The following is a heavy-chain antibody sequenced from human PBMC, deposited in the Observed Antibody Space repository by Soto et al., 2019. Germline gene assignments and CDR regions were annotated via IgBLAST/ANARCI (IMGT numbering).Heavy chain of an antibody. CDR1: GGSISSGSYY. D-gene: IGHD3-10*01. CDR2: IYYSGST. Sequence: QLQLQESGPGLVKPSETLSLTCTVSGGSISSGSYYWGWIRQPPGKGLEWIGSIYYSGSTYYNPSLKSRVTISVDTSKNQFSLKLSSVTAADTAVYYCARLYGSGSFLGYWGQGTLVTVSS. J-gene: IGHJ4*02. V-gene: IGHV4-39*01. CDR3: ARLYGSGSFLGY.